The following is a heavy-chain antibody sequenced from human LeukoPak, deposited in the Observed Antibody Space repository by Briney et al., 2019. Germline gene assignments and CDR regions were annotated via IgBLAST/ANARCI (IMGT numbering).Heavy chain of an antibody. CDR3: ARLGQPNAFDI. Sequence: SETLSLTCTVSGASISSHYWTWIRQPPGKGLESIGYFHYTGNTNYNPSLKSRVTISVDTSKNQFSLMVTSVTAADTAVYYCARLGQPNAFDIWGQGTMVTVSS. CDR1: GASISSHY. V-gene: IGHV4-59*08. CDR2: FHYTGNT. J-gene: IGHJ3*02. D-gene: IGHD3-16*01.